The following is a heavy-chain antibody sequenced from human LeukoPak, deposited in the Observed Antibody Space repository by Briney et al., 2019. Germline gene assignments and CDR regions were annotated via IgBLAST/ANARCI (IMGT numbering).Heavy chain of an antibody. CDR1: GYTFTGYY. D-gene: IGHD4-17*01. V-gene: IGHV1-2*02. J-gene: IGHJ4*02. CDR2: VNPNSGNT. Sequence: GASVKVSCQASGYTFTGYYMHWVRQAPGQGLEWMGWVNPNSGNTHYAQKFQGRVTMTEDTSTDTAYMELSSLRSEDTAVYYCATDGGDYGDYWGQGTLVTVSS. CDR3: ATDGGDYGDY.